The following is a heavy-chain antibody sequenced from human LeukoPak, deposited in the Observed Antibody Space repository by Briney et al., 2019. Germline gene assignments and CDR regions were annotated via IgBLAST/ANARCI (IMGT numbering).Heavy chain of an antibody. CDR3: TRLTLEIAVAGRTIDY. CDR2: IRSKANSYAT. Sequence: PGGSLRLSCAASGFTFSGSAMHWVRQASGKGLEWVGRIRSKANSYATAYAASVKGRFTISRDDSKNTAYLQMNSLKTGDTAGYYCTRLTLEIAVAGRTIDYWGQGTLVTVSS. D-gene: IGHD6-19*01. CDR1: GFTFSGSA. J-gene: IGHJ4*02. V-gene: IGHV3-73*01.